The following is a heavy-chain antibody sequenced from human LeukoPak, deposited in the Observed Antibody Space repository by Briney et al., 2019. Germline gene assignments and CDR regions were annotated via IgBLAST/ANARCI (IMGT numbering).Heavy chain of an antibody. J-gene: IGHJ4*02. D-gene: IGHD3-10*01. CDR3: ARLTYYGSGSYYIDY. CDR1: GGSFSGYY. V-gene: IGHV4-34*01. CDR2: INHSGST. Sequence: PSETLSLTCAVYGGSFSGYYWSWIRQPPGKGLEWIGEINHSGSTNYNPSLKSRVTISVDTSKNQFSLKLSSVTAADTAVYYCARLTYYGSGSYYIDYWGQGTLVTVSS.